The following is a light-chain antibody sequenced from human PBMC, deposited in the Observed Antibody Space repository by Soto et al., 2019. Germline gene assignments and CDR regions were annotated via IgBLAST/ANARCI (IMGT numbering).Light chain of an antibody. CDR3: QSYDSSLSGSV. Sequence: QAVVTPPPSVSGAPGQRVTISCTGSSSNIGAGYDVHWYQQLPGTAPKLLIYGNSNRPSGVPDRFSGSKSGTSASLAITGLQAEDEADYYCQSYDSSLSGSVFGGGTKLTVL. V-gene: IGLV1-40*01. J-gene: IGLJ2*01. CDR1: SSNIGAGYD. CDR2: GNS.